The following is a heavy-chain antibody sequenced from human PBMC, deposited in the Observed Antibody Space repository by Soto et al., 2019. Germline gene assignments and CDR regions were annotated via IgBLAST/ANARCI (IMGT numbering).Heavy chain of an antibody. J-gene: IGHJ3*02. CDR1: GFTFSSYA. CDR2: ISGSGGST. CDR3: AKAHVSSIIRGSVGNDAFDI. V-gene: IGHV3-23*01. Sequence: GGSLRLSCAASGFTFSSYAMSWVRQAPGKGLEWVSAISGSGGSTYYADSVKGRFTIPRDNSKNTLYLQMNSLRAEDTAVYYCAKAHVSSIIRGSVGNDAFDIWGQGTMVTVSS. D-gene: IGHD1-26*01.